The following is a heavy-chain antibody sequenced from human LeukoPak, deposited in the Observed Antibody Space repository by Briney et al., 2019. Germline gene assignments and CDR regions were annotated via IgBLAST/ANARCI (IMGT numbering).Heavy chain of an antibody. CDR1: GFSLSTSGVC. Sequence: SGPALVKPTQTLTLTCTFSGFSLSTSGVCVSWIRQPPGKALEWLARIDWDDDKYYSTSLKTRLTISKDTSKNQVVLTMTNMDPVDTATYYCARTITGTPGKWFDPWGQGTLVTVSS. V-gene: IGHV2-70*11. J-gene: IGHJ5*02. D-gene: IGHD1-20*01. CDR2: IDWDDDK. CDR3: ARTITGTPGKWFDP.